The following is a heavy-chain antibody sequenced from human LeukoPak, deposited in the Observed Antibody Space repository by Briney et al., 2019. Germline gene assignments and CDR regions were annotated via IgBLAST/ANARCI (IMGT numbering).Heavy chain of an antibody. CDR3: ARDNYYYGMDV. Sequence: ASETLSLTCAVYGGSFSGYYWSWIRQPPGKGLEWIGEINHSGSTNYNPSLKSRVTISVDTSKNQFSLKLSSVTAADTAVYYCARDNYYYGMDVWGQGTTVTVSS. J-gene: IGHJ6*02. V-gene: IGHV4-34*01. CDR2: INHSGST. CDR1: GGSFSGYY.